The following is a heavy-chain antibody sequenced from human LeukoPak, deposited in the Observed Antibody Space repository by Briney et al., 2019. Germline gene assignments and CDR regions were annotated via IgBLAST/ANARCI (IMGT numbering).Heavy chain of an antibody. V-gene: IGHV3-23*01. D-gene: IGHD3-16*01. CDR3: ATSWGPDTSAFRWGRDGMDV. J-gene: IGHJ6*02. CDR2: ISKSGDHT. Sequence: PGGCLRLSCAVSGLTFNNYAMSWVRQAPGKGLEWFSAISKSGDHTYYAASAKGRFTIYRDNSKNTQYLQMNSLRAEDTAVYYCATSWGPDTSAFRWGRDGMDVWGQGTTVIVS. CDR1: GLTFNNYA.